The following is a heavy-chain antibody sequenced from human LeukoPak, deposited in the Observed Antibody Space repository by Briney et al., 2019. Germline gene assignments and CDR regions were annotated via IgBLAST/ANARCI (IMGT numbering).Heavy chain of an antibody. J-gene: IGHJ3*02. CDR1: GGSISSYY. V-gene: IGHV4-59*08. D-gene: IGHD1-26*01. Sequence: SETLSLTCTVSGGSISSYYWSWIRQPPGKGLEWIGYIYYSGSTNYNPSLKSRVTISVDMSKNQFSLKLSSVTAADTAVYYCARNRVGATSAAFDIWGQGTMVTVSS. CDR3: ARNRVGATSAAFDI. CDR2: IYYSGST.